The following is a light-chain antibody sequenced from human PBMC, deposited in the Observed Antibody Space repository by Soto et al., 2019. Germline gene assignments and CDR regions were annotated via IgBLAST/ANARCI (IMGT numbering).Light chain of an antibody. Sequence: EIVVTQSPAILSVSPGERVTLSSRASQSVLTNLAWYQQKLGQAPRLLIYGASTRATGVPARFSGSGSGTEFILTISSLQSEDFAVYYCQHYNNWLATFGGGTKVEIK. CDR3: QHYNNWLAT. J-gene: IGKJ4*01. CDR1: QSVLTN. CDR2: GAS. V-gene: IGKV3-15*01.